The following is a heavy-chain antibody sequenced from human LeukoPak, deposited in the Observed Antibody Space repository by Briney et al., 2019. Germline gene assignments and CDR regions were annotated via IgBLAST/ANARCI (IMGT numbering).Heavy chain of an antibody. CDR1: GFTFSSCG. V-gene: IGHV3-30*02. CDR2: IRYGGSNK. J-gene: IGHJ4*02. Sequence: GGSLRLSCAASGFTFSSCGMHWVRQAPGKGLEWVAFIRYGGSNKYYADSVKGRFTISRDNSKNTLYLQMNSLRAEDTAVYYCAKPTYSSSWYTTPSYFDYWGQGTLVTVSS. D-gene: IGHD6-13*01. CDR3: AKPTYSSSWYTTPSYFDY.